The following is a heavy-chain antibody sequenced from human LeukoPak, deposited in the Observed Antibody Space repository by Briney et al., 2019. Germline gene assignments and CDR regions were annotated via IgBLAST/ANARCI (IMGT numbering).Heavy chain of an antibody. CDR1: GFTFDDYA. J-gene: IGHJ6*02. D-gene: IGHD4-23*01. V-gene: IGHV3-9*01. CDR2: ISWNSGSI. Sequence: PGRSLRPSCAASGFTFDDYAMHWVRQAPGKGLEWVSGISWNSGSIGYADSVKGRFTISRDNAKNSLYLQMNSLRAEDTALYYCAKDMGDGGNSPYYYYGMDVWGQGTTVTVSS. CDR3: AKDMGDGGNSPYYYYGMDV.